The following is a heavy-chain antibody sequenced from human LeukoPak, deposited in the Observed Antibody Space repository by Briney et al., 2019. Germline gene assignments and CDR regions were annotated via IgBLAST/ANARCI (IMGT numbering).Heavy chain of an antibody. D-gene: IGHD3-16*02. CDR2: MNPNIGNT. J-gene: IGHJ1*01. CDR1: GYTFTSYD. V-gene: IGHV1-8*01. CDR3: ARGLGPTYDYIWGSYRPSAEYFQH. Sequence: ASVKVSCKASGYTFTSYDINWVRQATGQGLEWMGWMNPNIGNTGYAQKFQGRVTMTRNTSISTAYMELSSLRSEDTAVYYCARGLGPTYDYIWGSYRPSAEYFQHWGQGTLVTVSS.